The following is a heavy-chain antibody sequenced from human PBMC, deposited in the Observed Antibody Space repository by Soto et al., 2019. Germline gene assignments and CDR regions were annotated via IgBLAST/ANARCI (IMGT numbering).Heavy chain of an antibody. D-gene: IGHD2-2*01. V-gene: IGHV4-30-4*01. CDR2: IYYSGST. CDR1: GGSISSGDYY. J-gene: IGHJ4*02. CDR3: ARVPKVPAAIDY. Sequence: TLSLTCTVSGGSISSGDYYWSWIRQPPGKGLEWIGYIYYSGSTYYNPSLKSRVTISVDTSKNQFSLKLSSVTAADTAVYYCARVPKVPAAIDYWGQGTLVTVSS.